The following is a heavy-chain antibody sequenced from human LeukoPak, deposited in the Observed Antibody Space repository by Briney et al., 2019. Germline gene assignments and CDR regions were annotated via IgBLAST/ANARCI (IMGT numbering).Heavy chain of an antibody. CDR1: GFTFSSYA. J-gene: IGHJ3*02. CDR2: ISYDGSNK. Sequence: HTGGSLRLSCAASGFTFSSYAMHWVRQAPGKGLEWVAVISYDGSNKYYADSVKGRFTISRDNSKNTLYLQMNSLRAEDTAVYYCAAGYCSSTSCYFDAFDIWGQGTMVTVSS. D-gene: IGHD2-2*01. CDR3: AAGYCSSTSCYFDAFDI. V-gene: IGHV3-30*04.